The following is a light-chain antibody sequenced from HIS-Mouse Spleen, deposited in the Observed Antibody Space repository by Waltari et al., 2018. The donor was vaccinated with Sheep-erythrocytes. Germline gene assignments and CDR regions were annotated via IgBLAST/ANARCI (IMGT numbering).Light chain of an antibody. CDR3: QQSYSTPRT. Sequence: DIQMTQSPSSLSASVGDRFTITCRASQSISSDLNWYQQKPGKAPKLLIYAASSLQSGVPSRFSGSGSGTDFTLTISSLQPEDFATYYCQQSYSTPRTFGQGTKVEIK. CDR1: QSISSD. V-gene: IGKV1-39*01. J-gene: IGKJ1*01. CDR2: AAS.